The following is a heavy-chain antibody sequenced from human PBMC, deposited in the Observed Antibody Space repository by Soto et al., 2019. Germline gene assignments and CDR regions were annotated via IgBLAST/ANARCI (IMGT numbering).Heavy chain of an antibody. CDR1: GFTFSRYA. J-gene: IGHJ4*02. Sequence: QVQVMESGGGVVQPGRSLRLSCAASGFTFSRYAIHWVRQAPGKGLEWVAVISRDGSNKYYVDSVKGRFTISRDNSKNTLYLQMNSLREEDTAVYYCARSRNSAVADSFDFWGQGTLVTVSS. D-gene: IGHD3-10*01. CDR3: ARSRNSAVADSFDF. V-gene: IGHV3-30*04. CDR2: ISRDGSNK.